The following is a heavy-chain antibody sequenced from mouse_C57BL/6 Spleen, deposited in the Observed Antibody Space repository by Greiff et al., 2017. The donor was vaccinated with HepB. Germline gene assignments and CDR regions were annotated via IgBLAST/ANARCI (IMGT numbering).Heavy chain of an antibody. J-gene: IGHJ2*01. CDR3: ARQGNYYGSSYFDY. D-gene: IGHD1-1*01. Sequence: EVQRVESGGGLVQPGGSLKLSCAASGFTFSDYGMAWVRQAPRKGPEWVAFISNLAYSIYYADTVTGRFTISRENAKNTLYLEMSSLRSEDTAMYYCARQGNYYGSSYFDYWGQGTTLTVSS. CDR1: GFTFSDYG. CDR2: ISNLAYSI. V-gene: IGHV5-15*01.